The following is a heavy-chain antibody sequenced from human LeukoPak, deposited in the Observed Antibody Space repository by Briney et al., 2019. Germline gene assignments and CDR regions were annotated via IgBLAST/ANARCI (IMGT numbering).Heavy chain of an antibody. V-gene: IGHV1-2*02. CDR3: ARDWGVEGRPGYMDV. CDR1: GYTFTSYD. J-gene: IGHJ6*03. Sequence: ASVKVSCKASGYTFTSYDINWVRQATGQGLEWMGWINPNSGGTNYAQKFQGRVTMTRDTSISTAYMELSRLRSDDTAVYFCARDWGVEGRPGYMDVWGKGTTVTVSS. CDR2: INPNSGGT. D-gene: IGHD6-6*01.